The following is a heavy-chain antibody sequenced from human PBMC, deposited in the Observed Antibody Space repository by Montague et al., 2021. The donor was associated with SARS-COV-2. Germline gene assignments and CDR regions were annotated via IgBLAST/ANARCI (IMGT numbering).Heavy chain of an antibody. V-gene: IGHV4-39*01. Sequence: SETLSLTCTVSGGSISSSSNYWGWIRQPPGKGLEWIGNIYYSGSTYYNPSLKSRVTISVDTSKNQSSLKLSSVTAADTAVCYCARLNFHITIFGVVSSRVFDYWGQGTLVTVSS. CDR1: GGSISSSSNY. J-gene: IGHJ4*02. CDR3: ARLNFHITIFGVVSSRVFDY. D-gene: IGHD3-3*01. CDR2: IYYSGST.